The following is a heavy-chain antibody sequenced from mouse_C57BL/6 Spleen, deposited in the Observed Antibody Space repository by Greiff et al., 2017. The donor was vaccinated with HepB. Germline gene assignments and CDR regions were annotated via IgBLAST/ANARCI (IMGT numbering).Heavy chain of an antibody. J-gene: IGHJ2*01. CDR2: IDPSDSET. D-gene: IGHD1-1*01. CDR1: GYTFTSYW. V-gene: IGHV1-52*01. CDR3: AREAITTVVANFDY. Sequence: QVQLQQSGAELVRPGSSVKLSCKASGYTFTSYWMHWVKQRPIQGLEWIGNIDPSDSETHYNQKFKDKATLTVDKSSSTAYMQLSSLTSEDSAVYYCAREAITTVVANFDYWGQSTTLTVSS.